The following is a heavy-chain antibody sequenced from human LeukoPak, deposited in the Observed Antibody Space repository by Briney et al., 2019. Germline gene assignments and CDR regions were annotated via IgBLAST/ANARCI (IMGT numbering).Heavy chain of an antibody. Sequence: ASVKVSRKASGYTFTDYFIHGVRQAPGQGLEWMGWINPNIGDASYAQKFQDRVTMTRDRSINTAYMELSRLTSDDTAVYYCARMALDGGDSIGFDSWGQGTLVTVSS. D-gene: IGHD2-21*02. CDR1: GYTFTDYF. CDR3: ARMALDGGDSIGFDS. V-gene: IGHV1-2*02. CDR2: INPNIGDA. J-gene: IGHJ5*01.